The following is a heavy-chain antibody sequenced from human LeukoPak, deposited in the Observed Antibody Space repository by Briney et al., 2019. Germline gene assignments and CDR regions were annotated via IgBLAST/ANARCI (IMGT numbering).Heavy chain of an antibody. CDR3: AKDVPAAYFDY. CDR2: IRSDGGIK. V-gene: IGHV3-30*02. Sequence: GGSLRLSCAASGFTFDNYGMHWVRQAPGKGLEWVAFIRSDGGIKYYADSVKGRFTISRDNSKNTLYLQVNSLRAGDTAVYFCAKDVPAAYFDYWGQGTLVTVSS. CDR1: GFTFDNYG. J-gene: IGHJ4*02. D-gene: IGHD2-2*01.